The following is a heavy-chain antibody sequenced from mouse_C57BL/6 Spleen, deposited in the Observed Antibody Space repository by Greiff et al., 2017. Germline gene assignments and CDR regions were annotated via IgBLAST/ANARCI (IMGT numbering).Heavy chain of an antibody. J-gene: IGHJ1*03. Sequence: EVQGVESGGDLAKPGGSLKLSCAASGFTFSSYGMSWVRQTPDKRLEWVAPISSGGSYTYYPDSVKGRFTLSRDNAKNTLYLQMSSLKSEDSAMYYCARHGYYSSSRYCYSDVWGTGTTVTVSS. CDR1: GFTFSSYG. D-gene: IGHD1-1*01. V-gene: IGHV5-6*01. CDR2: ISSGGSYT. CDR3: ARHGYYSSSRYCYSDV.